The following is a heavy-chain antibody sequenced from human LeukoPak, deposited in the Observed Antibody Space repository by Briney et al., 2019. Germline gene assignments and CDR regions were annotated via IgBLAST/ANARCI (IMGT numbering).Heavy chain of an antibody. Sequence: GESLKISSRGSGYTFSNYWIGWVRQMPGKGLEWMGIIWPGDSDTRYSPSFQGQITISADKSISTAYLQWSSLRAADTAIYYCARQCYYDSSGFYNEINPFDYWGQGTLVTVSS. CDR2: IWPGDSDT. CDR3: ARQCYYDSSGFYNEINPFDY. V-gene: IGHV5-51*01. CDR1: GYTFSNYW. J-gene: IGHJ4*02. D-gene: IGHD3-22*01.